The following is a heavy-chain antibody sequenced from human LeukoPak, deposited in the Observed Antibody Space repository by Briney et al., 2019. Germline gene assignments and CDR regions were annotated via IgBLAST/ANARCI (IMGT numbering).Heavy chain of an antibody. Sequence: GGSLRLSCAASGFTFSSYAMHWVRQAPGKGLEWVAVISYDGTTKYYEDSEKGRFTISRDNSKNTLYLQINSLRAEDTAVYYCASTRDTATNYFDYWGQGTLVTVSS. CDR1: GFTFSSYA. V-gene: IGHV3-30*04. CDR2: ISYDGTTK. D-gene: IGHD5-18*01. J-gene: IGHJ4*02. CDR3: ASTRDTATNYFDY.